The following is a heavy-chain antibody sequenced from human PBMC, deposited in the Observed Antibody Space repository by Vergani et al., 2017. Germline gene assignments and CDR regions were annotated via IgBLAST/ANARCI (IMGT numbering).Heavy chain of an antibody. Sequence: EVQLVESGGGLVKPGGSLRVSCAASGFTFSSYSMNWVRQAPGKGLEWVANIKQDGSEKYYVDSVKGRFTISRDNAKNSLYLQMNSLRAEDTAVYYCAREQWLNYYYYYMDVWGKGTTVTVSS. CDR1: GFTFSSYS. CDR2: IKQDGSEK. J-gene: IGHJ6*03. D-gene: IGHD6-19*01. CDR3: AREQWLNYYYYYMDV. V-gene: IGHV3-7*01.